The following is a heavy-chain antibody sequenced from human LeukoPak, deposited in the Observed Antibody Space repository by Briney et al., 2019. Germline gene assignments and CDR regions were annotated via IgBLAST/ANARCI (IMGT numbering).Heavy chain of an antibody. CDR1: GFSFSSYA. D-gene: IGHD1-26*01. J-gene: IGHJ4*02. CDR2: TTARSGST. V-gene: IGHV3-23*01. CDR3: AKYLQWELPHYFHY. Sequence: GGSLRLSCAASGFSFSSYAMSWVSQAPGKGLEWVSTTARSGSTYYADSVKGRFTNSRDTSKNTLYLQMGGLIAENTALYFCAKYLQWELPHYFHYWGQGTLVTVSS.